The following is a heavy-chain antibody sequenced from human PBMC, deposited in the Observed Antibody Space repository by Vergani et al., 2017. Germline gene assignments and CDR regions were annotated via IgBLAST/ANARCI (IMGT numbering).Heavy chain of an antibody. J-gene: IGHJ4*02. D-gene: IGHD3-16*01. CDR2: IQFDGSNQ. Sequence: QVQLVESGGGVVQRGGSLRLPCATSGLPLSNYDMQWIRQGPGKGLEFVAFIQFDGSNQYYADSVKGRFTLSRDFSKNTLYLQMNSLRTDDTATYYCAKHFRGWGIDYWGQGTQVIVSS. CDR3: AKHFRGWGIDY. CDR1: GLPLSNYD. V-gene: IGHV3-30*02.